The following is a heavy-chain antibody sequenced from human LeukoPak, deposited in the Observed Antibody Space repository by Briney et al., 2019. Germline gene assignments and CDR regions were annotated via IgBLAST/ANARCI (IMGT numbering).Heavy chain of an antibody. Sequence: KPSETLSLTCTVSGGSISSSGYYWGWIRQPPGKGLEWIGYIYYSGSTNYNPSLKSRVTISVDTSKNQFSLKLSSVTAADTAVYYCARDRTVTTGWFDPWGQGTLVTVSS. CDR1: GGSISSSGYY. CDR3: ARDRTVTTGWFDP. V-gene: IGHV4-61*08. CDR2: IYYSGST. D-gene: IGHD4-17*01. J-gene: IGHJ5*02.